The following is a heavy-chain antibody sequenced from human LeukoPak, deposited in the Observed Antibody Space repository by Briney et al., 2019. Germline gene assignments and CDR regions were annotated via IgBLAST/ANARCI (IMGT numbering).Heavy chain of an antibody. CDR3: ARGTPYGDYFDY. J-gene: IGHJ4*02. CDR1: GGSISSYY. CDR2: IYYSGST. V-gene: IGHV4-59*01. D-gene: IGHD4-17*01. Sequence: PSETVSLTCTVSGGSISSYYWSCIRQPPGKGLEWIGYIYYSGSTNHNPSLKSRVTISLDTSKNQFSLKLSSVTAADTAVYYCARGTPYGDYFDYWGQGTLVTVSS.